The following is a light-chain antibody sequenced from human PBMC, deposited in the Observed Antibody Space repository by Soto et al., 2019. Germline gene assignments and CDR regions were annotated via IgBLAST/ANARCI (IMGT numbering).Light chain of an antibody. V-gene: IGKV4-1*01. CDR3: QQYYSIPLT. J-gene: IGKJ2*01. CDR2: CAS. Sequence: DIVMTQSPDSLAVSLGERATINCKSSQSVLYSSNNKNYLAWYQQKPGQPPKLLIYCASTRESGVPDRFSGSGSGTDFTLTINSLQAEDVAVYYCQQYYSIPLTFGQGTKLEIK. CDR1: QSVLYSSNNKNY.